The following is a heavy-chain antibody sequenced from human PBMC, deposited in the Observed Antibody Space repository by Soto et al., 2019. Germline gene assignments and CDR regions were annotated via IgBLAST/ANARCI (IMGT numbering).Heavy chain of an antibody. CDR2: INPNSGGT. Sequence: ASVKVSCKASGYTFTGYYMHWVRQAPGQGLEWMGWINPNSGGTNYAQKFQGRVTMTRDKSISTAYMELSRLGSDDTAVYYCASNGGYDYYYCYGMDVWGQGTTVTVSS. D-gene: IGHD5-12*01. CDR3: ASNGGYDYYYCYGMDV. J-gene: IGHJ6*02. V-gene: IGHV1-2*02. CDR1: GYTFTGYY.